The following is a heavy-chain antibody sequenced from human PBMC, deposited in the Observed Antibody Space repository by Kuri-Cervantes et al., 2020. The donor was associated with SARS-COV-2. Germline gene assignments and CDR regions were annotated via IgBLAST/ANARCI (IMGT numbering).Heavy chain of an antibody. Sequence: GSLRLSCAASGFTFSSYWMSWVRQAPGKGLEWVSAISGSGGSTYYADSVKGRFTISRDNSKNTLYLQMSSLRAEDTAVYYCARDRPGDYDFWSGYYSPTSGLDYWGQGTLVTVSS. CDR3: ARDRPGDYDFWSGYYSPTSGLDY. J-gene: IGHJ4*02. D-gene: IGHD3-3*01. CDR2: ISGSGGST. CDR1: GFTFSSYW. V-gene: IGHV3-23*01.